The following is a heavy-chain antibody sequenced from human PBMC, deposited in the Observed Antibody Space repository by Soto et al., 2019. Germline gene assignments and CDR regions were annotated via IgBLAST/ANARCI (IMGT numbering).Heavy chain of an antibody. Sequence: QLQVQDSGSGLVKPSQALSLTCAVSGGSISSGGYSWSWIRQPPGKGLEWIGYIYHSGSTYYNPSLKSRVTISVDRSKNQFSLKLSSVTAADTAVYYCARGPPFGRWGQVTLVTVSS. CDR1: GGSISSGGYS. CDR3: ARGPPFGR. D-gene: IGHD3-3*01. CDR2: IYHSGST. J-gene: IGHJ4*02. V-gene: IGHV4-30-2*01.